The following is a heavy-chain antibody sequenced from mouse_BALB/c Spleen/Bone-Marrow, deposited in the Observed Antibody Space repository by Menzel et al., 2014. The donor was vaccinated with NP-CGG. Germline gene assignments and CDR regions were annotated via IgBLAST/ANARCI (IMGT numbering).Heavy chain of an antibody. V-gene: IGHV5-17*02. CDR3: TRGGNWDDFDY. Sequence: EVKLMESGGGLVQPGGSRKFSCAASGFTFSSFGMHWVRQAPEKGLEWVAYISSGSSTIFYADTVKGRFTVSRDNPKNTLFLQMTSLRSEDTAMYYCTRGGNWDDFDYWGQGTTLTVSS. CDR1: GFTFSSFG. CDR2: ISSGSSTI. J-gene: IGHJ2*01. D-gene: IGHD4-1*01.